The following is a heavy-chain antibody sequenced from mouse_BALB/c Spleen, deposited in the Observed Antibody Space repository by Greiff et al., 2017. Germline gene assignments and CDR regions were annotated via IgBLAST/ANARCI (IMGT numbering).Heavy chain of an antibody. CDR3: ARHYGNYDYFDY. Sequence: EVHLVESGGGLVKPGGSLKLSCAASGFTFSSYAMSWVRQTPEKRLEWVASISSGGSTYYPDSVKGRFTISRDNARNILYLQMSSLRSEDTAMYYCARHYGNYDYFDYWGQGTTLTVSS. V-gene: IGHV5-6-5*01. CDR2: ISSGGST. D-gene: IGHD2-1*01. J-gene: IGHJ2*01. CDR1: GFTFSSYA.